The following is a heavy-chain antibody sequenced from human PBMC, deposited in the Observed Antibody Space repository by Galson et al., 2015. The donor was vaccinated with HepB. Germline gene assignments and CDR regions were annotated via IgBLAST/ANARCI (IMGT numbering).Heavy chain of an antibody. CDR3: ARVRGYCSGTSCYRYGLDV. J-gene: IGHJ6*02. CDR1: GYTFSSYH. D-gene: IGHD2-2*03. CDR2: MNPSSGNI. V-gene: IGHV1-8*01. Sequence: SVKVSCKASGYTFSSYHINWVRQATGQGLEWMGWMNPSSGNIGYAQKFQGRVTMTRNTSISTAYMELSSLRSEDSAVYYCARVRGYCSGTSCYRYGLDVWGQGTTVTVSS.